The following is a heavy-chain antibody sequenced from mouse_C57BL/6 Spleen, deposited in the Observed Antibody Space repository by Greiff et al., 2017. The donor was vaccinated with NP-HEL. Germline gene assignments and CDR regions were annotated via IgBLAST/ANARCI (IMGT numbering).Heavy chain of an antibody. CDR1: GYTFTDYY. CDR3: ARSRGVGYHWYFDV. J-gene: IGHJ1*03. Sequence: VQLQQSGAELVRPGASVKLSCKASGYTFTDYYINWVKQRPGQGLEWIARIYPGSGNTYYNEKFKGKATLTAEKSSSTAYMQLSSLTSEDSAVYFCARSRGVGYHWYFDVWGTGTTVTVSS. V-gene: IGHV1-76*01. CDR2: IYPGSGNT. D-gene: IGHD2-2*01.